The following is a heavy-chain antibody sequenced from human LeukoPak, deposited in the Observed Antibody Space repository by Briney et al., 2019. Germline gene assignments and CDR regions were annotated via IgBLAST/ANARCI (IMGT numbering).Heavy chain of an antibody. D-gene: IGHD3-22*01. Sequence: SETLSLTCTVSGYSLSSGYYWGWIRQPPGKGLEWIGSVDHSGGTYYNPSLRSRVSISVDTSKNQFSLKLSSVTAADTAVYYCARGDWDYYDSSDYGAFDIWGQGTMVTVSS. J-gene: IGHJ3*02. CDR1: GYSLSSGYY. CDR2: VDHSGGT. V-gene: IGHV4-38-2*02. CDR3: ARGDWDYYDSSDYGAFDI.